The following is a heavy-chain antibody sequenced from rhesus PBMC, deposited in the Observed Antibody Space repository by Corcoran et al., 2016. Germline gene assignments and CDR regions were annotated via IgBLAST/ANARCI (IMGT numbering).Heavy chain of an antibody. CDR2: IYGSGSST. J-gene: IGHJ3*01. CDR3: ARDLAAAGTFDF. CDR1: GGSISSSY. V-gene: IGHV4-169*02. D-gene: IGHD6-25*01. Sequence: QLQLQESGPGLVKPSETLSVTCAVSGGSISSSYWSWIRQAPGKGLVWIGYIYGSGSSTNYNPSLKCRVTLSVDTSKNQLSLKLSSVTTADTAVYYCARDLAAAGTFDFWGQGLRVTVSS.